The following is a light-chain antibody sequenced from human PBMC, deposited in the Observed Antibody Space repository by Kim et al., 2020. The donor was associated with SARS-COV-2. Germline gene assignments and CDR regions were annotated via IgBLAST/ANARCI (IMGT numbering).Light chain of an antibody. CDR2: GAS. V-gene: IGKV3-15*01. J-gene: IGKJ2*01. CDR3: QQYNNWPGT. Sequence: SVAPGERATPSCRASRSVSSNLAWYQQKPGQAPRLLIYGASTRATGIPARFSGSGSGTEFTLTISSLQSEDFAVYYCQQYNNWPGTFGQGTKLEI. CDR1: RSVSSN.